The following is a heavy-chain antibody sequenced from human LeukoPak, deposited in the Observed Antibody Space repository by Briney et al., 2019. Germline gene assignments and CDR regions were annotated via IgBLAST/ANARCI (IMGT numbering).Heavy chain of an antibody. V-gene: IGHV3-21*01. J-gene: IGHJ4*02. CDR3: ARGRFAEGAGCYFDY. D-gene: IGHD1-26*01. Sequence: NPGGSLRLSCAASGFTFSSYSMNWVRQAPGKGLEWVSSISSSSSYIYYADSVKGRFTISRDNAKNSLYLQMNSLRAEDTAVYYCARGRFAEGAGCYFDYWGQGTLVTVSS. CDR1: GFTFSSYS. CDR2: ISSSSSYI.